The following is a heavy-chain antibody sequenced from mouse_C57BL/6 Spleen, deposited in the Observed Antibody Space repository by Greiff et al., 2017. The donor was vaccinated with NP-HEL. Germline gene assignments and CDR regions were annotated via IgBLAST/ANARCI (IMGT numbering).Heavy chain of an antibody. J-gene: IGHJ2*01. Sequence: VKLMESGAELVMPGASVKLSCKASGYTFTSYWMHWVKQRPGQGLEWIGEIDPSDSYTNYNQKFKGKSTLTVDKSSSTAYMQLSSLTSEDSAVYYCARCPLWGFDYWGQGTTLTVSS. CDR1: GYTFTSYW. D-gene: IGHD1-1*02. V-gene: IGHV1-69*01. CDR2: IDPSDSYT. CDR3: ARCPLWGFDY.